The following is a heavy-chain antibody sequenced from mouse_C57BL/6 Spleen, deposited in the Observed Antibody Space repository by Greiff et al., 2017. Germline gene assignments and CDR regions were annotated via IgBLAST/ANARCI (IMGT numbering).Heavy chain of an antibody. CDR2: ISYDGSN. Sequence: EVQLQQSGPGLVKPSQSLSLTCSVTGYSITSGYYWNWIRQFPGNKLEWMGYISYDGSNNYNPSLKNRISITRDTSKNQFFLKLNSVTTEDTATYYCARDEGGTAMDYWGQGTSVTVSS. J-gene: IGHJ4*01. CDR3: ARDEGGTAMDY. CDR1: GYSITSGYY. V-gene: IGHV3-6*01. D-gene: IGHD4-1*01.